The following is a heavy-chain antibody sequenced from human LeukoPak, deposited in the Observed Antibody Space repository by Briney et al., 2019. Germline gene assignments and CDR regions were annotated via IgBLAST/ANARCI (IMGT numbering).Heavy chain of an antibody. CDR3: ARGPGYYDSSGYYYYY. V-gene: IGHV4-59*01. J-gene: IGHJ4*02. Sequence: SETLSLTCTVSGGSISSYYWSWIRQPPGKGLEWIGYIYYSGSTNYNPSLKSRVTISVDTSKNQFSLKLSSVTAADTAVYYCARGPGYYDSSGYYYYYWGQGTLVTVSS. CDR1: GGSISSYY. CDR2: IYYSGST. D-gene: IGHD3-22*01.